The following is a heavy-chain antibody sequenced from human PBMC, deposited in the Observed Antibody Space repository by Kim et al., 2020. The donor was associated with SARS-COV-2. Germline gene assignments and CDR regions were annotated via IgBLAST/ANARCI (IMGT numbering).Heavy chain of an antibody. CDR1: GFTFSDYY. J-gene: IGHJ6*02. V-gene: IGHV3-11*04. CDR3: ARDYGDYGDYYYGMDV. CDR2: ISSSGSTI. D-gene: IGHD4-17*01. Sequence: GGSLRLSCAASGFTFSDYYMSWIRQAPGKGLEWVSYISSSGSTIYYADSVKGRFTISRDNAKNSLYLQMNSLRAEDTAVYYCARDYGDYGDYYYGMDVWGQGTTVTVSS.